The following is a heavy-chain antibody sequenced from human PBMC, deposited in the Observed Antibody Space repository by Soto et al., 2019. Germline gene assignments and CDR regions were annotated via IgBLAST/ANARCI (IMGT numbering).Heavy chain of an antibody. CDR2: INPNSGGT. V-gene: IGHV1-2*02. CDR1: GYTFTGYY. D-gene: IGHD2-15*01. J-gene: IGHJ6*02. CDR3: ARGKYCSGGSCYGGNYYGMDV. Sequence: GASVKVSCKASGYTFTGYYRHWVRQAPGQGLEWMGWINPNSGGTNYAQKFQGRVTMTRDTSISTAYMELSRLRSDDTAVYYCARGKYCSGGSCYGGNYYGMDVWGQGTTVTVSS.